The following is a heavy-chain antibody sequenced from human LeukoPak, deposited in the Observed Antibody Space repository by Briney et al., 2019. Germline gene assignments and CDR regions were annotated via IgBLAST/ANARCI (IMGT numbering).Heavy chain of an antibody. CDR1: GLTVTNAW. Sequence: GSLRLSCAASGLTVTNAWMNWVRQAPGKGLEWVAVIWYDGSNKYYADSVKGRFTISRDNSKNTLYLQMNSLRAEDTAVYYCARGPGSSSWLDYWGQGTLVTVSS. D-gene: IGHD6-13*01. CDR2: IWYDGSNK. CDR3: ARGPGSSSWLDY. J-gene: IGHJ4*02. V-gene: IGHV3-33*08.